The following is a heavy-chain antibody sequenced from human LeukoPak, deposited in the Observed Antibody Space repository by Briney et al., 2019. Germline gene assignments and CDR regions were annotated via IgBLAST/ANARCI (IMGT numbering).Heavy chain of an antibody. Sequence: GRSLRLSCAASGFTFSSYAMHWVRQAPGKGLEWVAVISYDGSNKYYADSVRGRFTISRDNSKNTLYLQMNSLRAEDTAVYYCAKSGYYYDSSGYYPLGYWGQGTLVTVSS. CDR2: ISYDGSNK. D-gene: IGHD3-22*01. CDR3: AKSGYYYDSSGYYPLGY. J-gene: IGHJ4*02. V-gene: IGHV3-30*18. CDR1: GFTFSSYA.